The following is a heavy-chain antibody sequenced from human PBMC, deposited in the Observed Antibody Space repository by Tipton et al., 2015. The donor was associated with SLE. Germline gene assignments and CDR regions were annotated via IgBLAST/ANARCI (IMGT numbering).Heavy chain of an antibody. CDR3: AKDPPVWHSSPPDAFVI. J-gene: IGHJ3*02. D-gene: IGHD6-13*01. CDR2: ISGSGGST. V-gene: IGHV3-23*01. Sequence: GSLRLSCAASGFTFSSYAMSWVRQAPGKGLEWVSAISGSGGSTYYADSVKGRFTTSRDNSKNTLYLQMNSLRAEDTAVYYCAKDPPVWHSSPPDAFVIWGQGTMVTVAS. CDR1: GFTFSSYA.